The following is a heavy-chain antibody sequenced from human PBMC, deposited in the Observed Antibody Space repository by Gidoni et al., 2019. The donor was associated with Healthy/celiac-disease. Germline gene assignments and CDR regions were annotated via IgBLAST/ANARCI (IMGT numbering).Heavy chain of an antibody. CDR3: AKDLASRHDYGDSFGCED. D-gene: IGHD4-17*01. J-gene: IGHJ4*02. V-gene: IGHV3-30*18. CDR1: GLTCSSYG. Sequence: QVQLVESGGGVVQPGRSLRRACAAAGLTCSSYGMHWVRQAPGKGLEWVAVISYDGSNKYYADSVKGRFTISRDNSKNTLYLQMNSLRAEDTAVYYCAKDLASRHDYGDSFGCEDWGQGTLVTVSS. CDR2: ISYDGSNK.